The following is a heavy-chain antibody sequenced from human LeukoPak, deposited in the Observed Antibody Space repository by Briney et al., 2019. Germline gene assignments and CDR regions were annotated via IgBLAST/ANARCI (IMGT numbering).Heavy chain of an antibody. J-gene: IGHJ4*02. V-gene: IGHV3-23*01. D-gene: IGHD3-22*01. CDR3: ARDRGGLTMIVPSDY. CDR1: GFTFSSYA. CDR2: IGSGGSA. Sequence: GGSLRLSCAASGFTFSSYAMTWVRQAPGKGLKWVSAIGSGGSAYYADSVKGRFTISRDNSKNTLYLHMNSLRAEDTAVYYCARDRGGLTMIVPSDYWGQGTLVTVSS.